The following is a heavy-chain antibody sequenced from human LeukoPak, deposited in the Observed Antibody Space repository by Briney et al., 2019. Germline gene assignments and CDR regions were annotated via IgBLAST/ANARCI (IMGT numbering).Heavy chain of an antibody. CDR2: INHSGST. CDR3: ARDFLF. V-gene: IGHV4-34*01. J-gene: IGHJ4*02. CDR1: GASSSGYS. Sequence: SETLSLTCAVYGASSSGYSWSWIRQPPGKGLEWIGEINHSGSTNYNPSLKSRVTISVDTSKNQFSLKLSSVTAADTAVYYCARDFLFWGQGTLITVSS.